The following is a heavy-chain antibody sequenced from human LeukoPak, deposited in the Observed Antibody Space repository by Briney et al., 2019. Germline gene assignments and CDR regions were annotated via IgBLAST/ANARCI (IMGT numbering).Heavy chain of an antibody. CDR3: ARVAGLEMIAAAGSTATDFDY. Sequence: GASVKVSCKASGYTFTNNALHWVRQAPGQRLEWMGWISAYNGNTNYAQKLQGRVTMTTDTSTSTAYMELRSLRSDDTAVYYCARVAGLEMIAAAGSTATDFDYWGQGTLVTVSS. D-gene: IGHD6-13*01. CDR2: ISAYNGNT. V-gene: IGHV1-18*01. CDR1: GYTFTNNA. J-gene: IGHJ4*02.